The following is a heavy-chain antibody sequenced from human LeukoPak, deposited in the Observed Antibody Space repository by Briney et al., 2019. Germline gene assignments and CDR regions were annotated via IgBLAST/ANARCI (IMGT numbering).Heavy chain of an antibody. CDR1: GFTFSSSE. CDR3: ARLTVTRYFDY. CDR2: ISSGGSTI. J-gene: IGHJ4*02. Sequence: TGGSLRLSCAASGFTFSSSEMNWVRQAPGKGLEWVSYISSGGSTIYYADSVKGRFTISRDNAKNSLYLQMNGLRAEDTAVYYCARLTVTRYFDYWGQGTLVTVSS. V-gene: IGHV3-48*03. D-gene: IGHD4-17*01.